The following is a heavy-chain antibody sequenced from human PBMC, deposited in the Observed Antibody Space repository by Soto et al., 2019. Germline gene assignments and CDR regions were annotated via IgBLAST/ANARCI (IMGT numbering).Heavy chain of an antibody. D-gene: IGHD6-19*01. V-gene: IGHV1-2*04. Sequence: GASVKVSCKASGYTFTGYYMHWVRQAPGQGLDCIGWINPNSGGTNYAQKFQGWVTMTRDTSISTAYMELSRLRSDDTAVYYCARQSTRQWLAFDYWGQGTLVTVSS. CDR1: GYTFTGYY. CDR3: ARQSTRQWLAFDY. J-gene: IGHJ4*02. CDR2: INPNSGGT.